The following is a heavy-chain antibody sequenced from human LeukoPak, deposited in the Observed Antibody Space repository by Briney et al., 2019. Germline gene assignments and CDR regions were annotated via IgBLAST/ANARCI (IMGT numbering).Heavy chain of an antibody. D-gene: IGHD3-22*01. CDR1: GGSISSYY. CDR2: IYYSGST. V-gene: IGHV4-59*01. CDR3: ARGGYYDSSGSN. J-gene: IGHJ4*02. Sequence: SETLSLTCTVSGGSISSYYWSWIRQPPGKGLEWTGYIYYSGSTNYNPSLKSRVTISVDTSKNQFSLKLSSVTAADTAVYYCARGGYYDSSGSNWGQGTLVTVSS.